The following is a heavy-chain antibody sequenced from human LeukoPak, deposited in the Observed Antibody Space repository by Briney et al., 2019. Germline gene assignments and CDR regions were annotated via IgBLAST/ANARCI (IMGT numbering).Heavy chain of an antibody. CDR1: GGSISSYY. V-gene: IGHV4-59*08. CDR2: IYYSGST. D-gene: IGHD4-23*01. Sequence: RPSETLSLTCTVTGGSISSYYWSWIRQPPGEGLEWIGYIYYSGSTNYNPSLKSRATISVDTSKNQFSLKLSSVTAADTAVYYCATAKSGGNAYFDYWGQGTLVTVSS. CDR3: ATAKSGGNAYFDY. J-gene: IGHJ4*02.